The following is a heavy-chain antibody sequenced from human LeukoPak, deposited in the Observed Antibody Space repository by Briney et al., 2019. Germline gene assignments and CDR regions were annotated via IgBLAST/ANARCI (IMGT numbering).Heavy chain of an antibody. CDR1: GGSFSGYY. D-gene: IGHD3-10*01. Sequence: SETLSLTCAVYGGSFSGYYWSWIRQPPGKGLEWIGEINHSGSTNYNPSLKSRVTISVDTSKNQFSLKLSSVTAADTAVYYCAKQVFLWFGELLPNNWFDPWGQGTLVTVSS. CDR2: INHSGST. CDR3: AKQVFLWFGELLPNNWFDP. J-gene: IGHJ5*02. V-gene: IGHV4-34*01.